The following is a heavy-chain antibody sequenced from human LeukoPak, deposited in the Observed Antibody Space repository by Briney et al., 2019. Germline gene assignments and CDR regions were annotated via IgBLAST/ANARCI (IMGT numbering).Heavy chain of an antibody. V-gene: IGHV3-21*01. J-gene: IGHJ6*03. CDR3: ASDYYYYMDV. CDR2: ISSSSSYI. Sequence: GGSLRLSCAASGFTFNGYSMNWVRQTPGKGLEWVSSISSSSSYIYYADSVKGRFTISRDNAKNSLYLQMNSLRAEDTAVYYCASDYYYYMDVWGKATTVTVSS. CDR1: GFTFNGYS.